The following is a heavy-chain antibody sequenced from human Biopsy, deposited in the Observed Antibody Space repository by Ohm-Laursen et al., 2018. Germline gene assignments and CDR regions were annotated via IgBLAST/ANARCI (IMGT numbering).Heavy chain of an antibody. Sequence: GTLSLTWTVSGGSISDDYWNWIRQPPGKGLQVIGYISSGGRAKYNPSLKSRLTISLDTSKNQLSLRLSSVTAADSAIYYCARERQFRFLEGAFDHWGQGILVTVSS. CDR1: GGSISDDY. CDR2: ISSGGRA. D-gene: IGHD3-3*01. V-gene: IGHV4-59*01. CDR3: ARERQFRFLEGAFDH. J-gene: IGHJ4*02.